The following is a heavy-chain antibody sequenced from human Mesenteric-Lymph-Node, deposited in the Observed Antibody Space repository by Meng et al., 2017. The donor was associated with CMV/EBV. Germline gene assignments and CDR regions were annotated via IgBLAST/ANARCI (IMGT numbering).Heavy chain of an antibody. D-gene: IGHD2/OR15-2a*01. V-gene: IGHV1-8*01. CDR1: GYTLTHYD. CDR2: MNPNSGDT. CDR3: ATLVMAND. J-gene: IGHJ3*01. Sequence: ASVKVSCKASGYTLTHYDINWVRQATGQGLEWMGLMNPNSGDTHYAQKFKGRVLMTRDTSISTAYMELNSLTSDDTGIYYCATLVMANDWGQGTMVTVSS.